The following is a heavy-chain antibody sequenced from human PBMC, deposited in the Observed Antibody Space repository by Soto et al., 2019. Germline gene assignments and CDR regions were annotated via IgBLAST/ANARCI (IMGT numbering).Heavy chain of an antibody. Sequence: SETLSLTYTVSGGSISSYYWRWIRQPPGKGLEWIGYVYYGGSTNYNPSLKSRVTISVDTSKNQFSLKLSSVTAADTAVYYCARSKSGGYFRYWGQGTLVTVSS. D-gene: IGHD1-26*01. CDR1: GGSISSYY. CDR2: VYYGGST. J-gene: IGHJ4*02. CDR3: ARSKSGGYFRY. V-gene: IGHV4-59*01.